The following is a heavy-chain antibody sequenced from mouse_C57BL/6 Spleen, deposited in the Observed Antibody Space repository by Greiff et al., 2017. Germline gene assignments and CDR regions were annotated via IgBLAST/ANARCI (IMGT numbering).Heavy chain of an antibody. J-gene: IGHJ1*03. CDR1: GYTFTSYT. CDR2: INPSSGYT. CDR3: ASLDGPRWYFDV. Sequence: VQLQQSGAELARPGASVKMSCKASGYTFTSYTMHWVKQRPGQGLEWIGYINPSSGYTKYNQKFKDKATLTADKSSSTAYMQLSSLTSEDSAVYYCASLDGPRWYFDVWGTGTTVTVSS. D-gene: IGHD2-3*01. V-gene: IGHV1-4*01.